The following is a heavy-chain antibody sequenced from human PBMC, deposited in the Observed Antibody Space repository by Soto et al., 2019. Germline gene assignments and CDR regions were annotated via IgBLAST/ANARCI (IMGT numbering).Heavy chain of an antibody. CDR2: IYYSGSA. D-gene: IGHD3-10*01. V-gene: IGHV4-61*01. J-gene: IGHJ6*02. Sequence: SETLSLTCTVSGDSVTSVSDYWGWIRQPPGKGLEWIGYIYYSGSADYNPSLGSRVTISIDTSKNQFSLKLTSVTAADTAVYYCARGVGFGYYYYHMDLWGQGTTVTVSS. CDR3: ARGVGFGYYYYHMDL. CDR1: GDSVTSVSDY.